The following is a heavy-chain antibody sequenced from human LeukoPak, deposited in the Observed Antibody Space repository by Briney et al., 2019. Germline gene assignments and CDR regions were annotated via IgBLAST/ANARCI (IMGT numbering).Heavy chain of an antibody. D-gene: IGHD6-13*01. CDR2: ISYDGSNK. V-gene: IGHV3-30-3*01. CDR1: GFTFSSYA. Sequence: GGSLRLSCAASGFTFSSYAMHWVRQAPGKGLEWVAVISYDGSNKYYADSVKGRFTISRDNSKNTLYLQMNSLRAGDTAVYYCARSPYSGAAAGTCFDYWGQGTLVTVSS. CDR3: ARSPYSGAAAGTCFDY. J-gene: IGHJ4*02.